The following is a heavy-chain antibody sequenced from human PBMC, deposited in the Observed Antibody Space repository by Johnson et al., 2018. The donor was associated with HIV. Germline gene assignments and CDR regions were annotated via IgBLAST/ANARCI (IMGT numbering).Heavy chain of an antibody. CDR3: AKDRRRSWYSDSDAFDI. CDR2: ISYDGNNK. CDR1: GFTFSSFG. Sequence: VQLVESGGGVVQPGRSLRLSCATSGFTFSSFGMHWVRQAPGKGLEWVAVISYDGNNKYHADSVKGRFTISRDNSKNTLYLQMNSLRAEDTAIYYCAKDRRRSWYSDSDAFDIWGQGTMVTVS. V-gene: IGHV3-30*18. D-gene: IGHD6-13*01. J-gene: IGHJ3*02.